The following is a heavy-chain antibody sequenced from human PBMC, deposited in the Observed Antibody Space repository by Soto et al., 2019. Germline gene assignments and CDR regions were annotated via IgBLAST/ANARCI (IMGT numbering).Heavy chain of an antibody. CDR2: IYYSGST. V-gene: IGHV4-59*01. CDR3: ARAVAKYYYYDYYMDV. D-gene: IGHD5-12*01. Sequence: QVQLQESGPGLVKPSETLSLTCTVSGGSISSYYWSWIRQPPGKGLEWIGYIYYSGSTNYNPSLKSRVTISVDTSKNPFSLKLSSVTAADTAVYYCARAVAKYYYYDYYMDVWGKGTTVTVSS. CDR1: GGSISSYY. J-gene: IGHJ6*03.